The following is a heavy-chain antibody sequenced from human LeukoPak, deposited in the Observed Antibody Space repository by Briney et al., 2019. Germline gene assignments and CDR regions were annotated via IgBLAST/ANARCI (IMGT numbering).Heavy chain of an antibody. CDR2: IYYSGST. CDR1: GGSISSGGYY. Sequence: KSSETLSLTCTVSGGSISSGGYYWSWIRQHPGKGLEWIGYIYYSGSTYYNPSLKGRVTISVDTSKNQFSLKLSSVTAADTAVYYCARSSARAGGSCIDYWGQGTLVTVSS. V-gene: IGHV4-31*03. J-gene: IGHJ4*02. D-gene: IGHD1-26*01. CDR3: ARSSARAGGSCIDY.